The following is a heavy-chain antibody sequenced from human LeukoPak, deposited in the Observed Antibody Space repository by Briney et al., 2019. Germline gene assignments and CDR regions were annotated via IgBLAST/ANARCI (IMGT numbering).Heavy chain of an antibody. CDR1: GGTFSSYA. CDR3: ARDCSSTSCSPKDY. J-gene: IGHJ4*02. Sequence: SSVKVSCKASGGTFSSYAISWVRQAPGQGLEWMGWISAYNGNTNYAQKLQGRVTMTTDTSTSTAYMELRSLRSDDTAVYYCARDCSSTSCSPKDYWGQGTLVTVSS. D-gene: IGHD2-2*01. CDR2: ISAYNGNT. V-gene: IGHV1-18*01.